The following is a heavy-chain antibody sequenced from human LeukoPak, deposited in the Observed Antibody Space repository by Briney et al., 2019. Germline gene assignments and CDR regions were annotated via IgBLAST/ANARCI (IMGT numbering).Heavy chain of an antibody. CDR2: ISYDGSGK. J-gene: IGHJ1*01. D-gene: IGHD2-15*01. CDR1: EFTFSTHS. V-gene: IGHV3-30*04. Sequence: GGSLRLSCAASEFTFSTHSMHWFRKAPGKGLEWVTFISYDGSGKLYADSVKGRFTISRDNSKNTLFLQMSSLRDEDTAIYYCARDGSYCSGGSCYTGEYFQHWGQGTLVTVSS. CDR3: ARDGSYCSGGSCYTGEYFQH.